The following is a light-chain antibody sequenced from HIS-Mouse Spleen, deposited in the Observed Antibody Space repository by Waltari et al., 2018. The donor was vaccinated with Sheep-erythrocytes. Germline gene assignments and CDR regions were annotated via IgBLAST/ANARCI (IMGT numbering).Light chain of an antibody. J-gene: IGLJ3*02. CDR1: SSNIGTNS. Sequence: QSVLTQPPSVSEAPRQRVTISCSGSSSNIGTNSVNWYQQLPGKASKLLIYYDDLLPAGGSGQLSGSKSGTSASLAISGIQSEDEAEYYCAAWDDRLNGWVFGGGTKLTVL. V-gene: IGLV1-36*01. CDR2: YDD. CDR3: AAWDDRLNGWV.